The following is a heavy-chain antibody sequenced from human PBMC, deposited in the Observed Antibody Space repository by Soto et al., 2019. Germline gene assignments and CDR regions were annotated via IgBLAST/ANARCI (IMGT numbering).Heavy chain of an antibody. CDR3: AAEGIVGATPDY. CDR2: INTNTGNP. V-gene: IGHV7-4-1*01. CDR1: GYTFTNFA. Sequence: APANLSCTASGYTFTNFAINWVRPAPGQGLEWMGWINTNTGNPTYAQGNIGRFVFSMDLSVNTAYLQIYSLAAEDTAVYYCAAEGIVGATPDYWGQGTLVTVS. D-gene: IGHD1-26*01. J-gene: IGHJ4*02.